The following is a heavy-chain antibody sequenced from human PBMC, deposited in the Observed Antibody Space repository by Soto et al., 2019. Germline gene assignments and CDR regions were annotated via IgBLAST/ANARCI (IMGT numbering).Heavy chain of an antibody. J-gene: IGHJ4*02. CDR3: ARGIAAAGPKLDY. CDR1: GFSFSSFA. V-gene: IGHV3-23*01. Sequence: PGGSLRLSFAASGFSFSSFAMTRVRQAPGRGLQWVSAISGSGSPTYYADSVKGRFTISRDDSKNTLFLEMDSLRVEDTVLCYCARGIAAAGPKLDYWGQGTLVTVSS. D-gene: IGHD6-13*01. CDR2: ISGSGSPT.